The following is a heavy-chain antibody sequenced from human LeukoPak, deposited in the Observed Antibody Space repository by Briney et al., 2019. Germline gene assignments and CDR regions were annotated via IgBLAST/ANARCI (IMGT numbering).Heavy chain of an antibody. V-gene: IGHV3-23*01. J-gene: IGHJ6*03. CDR1: GFTFSNYA. CDR3: AKATVVPAAIDYYYYYMDV. Sequence: SGGSLRLSCAASGFTFSNYAMSWVRQAPGKGLEWVSAISGSGGGTYYADSVKGRFTISRDNSKNTLYLQMNSLRAEDTAVYYCAKATVVPAAIDYYYYYMDVWGKGTTVTVSS. D-gene: IGHD2-2*02. CDR2: ISGSGGGT.